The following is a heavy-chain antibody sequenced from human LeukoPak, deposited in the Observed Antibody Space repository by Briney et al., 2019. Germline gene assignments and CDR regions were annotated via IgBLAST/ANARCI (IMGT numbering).Heavy chain of an antibody. D-gene: IGHD5-18*01. J-gene: IGHJ5*02. CDR2: INPNSGGT. CDR3: ARDGAHGYSYGKFDP. Sequence: VASVKVSCKASGYTFTTYGLSWVRQAPGQGLEWMGWINPNSGGTNYAQKFQGRVTMTRDTSISTAYMELSRLRSDDTAVYYCARDGAHGYSYGKFDPWGQGTLVTVSS. CDR1: GYTFTTYG. V-gene: IGHV1-2*02.